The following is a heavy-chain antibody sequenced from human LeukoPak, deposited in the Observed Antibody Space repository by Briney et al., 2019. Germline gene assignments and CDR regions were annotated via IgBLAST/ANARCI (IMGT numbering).Heavy chain of an antibody. CDR3: AMARGLRYFDWLGIDY. D-gene: IGHD3-9*01. Sequence: SVKVSCKASGGTFSSYAISWVRQAPGQGLEWMGGIIPIFGTTNYAQKFQGRVTITADESTSTAYMELSSLRSEDTAVYYCAMARGLRYFDWLGIDYWGQGTLVTVSS. V-gene: IGHV1-69*01. CDR2: IIPIFGTT. CDR1: GGTFSSYA. J-gene: IGHJ4*02.